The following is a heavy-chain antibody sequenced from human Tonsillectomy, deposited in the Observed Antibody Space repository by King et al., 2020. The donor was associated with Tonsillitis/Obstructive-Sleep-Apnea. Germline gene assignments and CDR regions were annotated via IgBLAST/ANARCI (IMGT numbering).Heavy chain of an antibody. D-gene: IGHD3-16*02. CDR2: IYYSGST. CDR1: GGSISSSSYY. J-gene: IGHJ4*02. CDR3: ARGRIEELSPVALDY. V-gene: IGHV4-39*01. Sequence: QLQESGPGLVKPSETLSLTCTVSGGSISSSSYYWGWIRQPPGKGLEWIGSIYYSGSTYYNPSLKSRVTISVDTSKNQFSLKLSSVTAADTAVYYCARGRIEELSPVALDYWGQGTLVTVSS.